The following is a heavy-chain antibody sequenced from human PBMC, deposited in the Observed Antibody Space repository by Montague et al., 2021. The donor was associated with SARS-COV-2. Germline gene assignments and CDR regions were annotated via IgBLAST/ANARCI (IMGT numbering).Heavy chain of an antibody. Sequence: SETLSLTCAVYGGSFSDYYWSWIRQPPGKGLEWIGEISHRGTSKYNTSLKSRVSISLDTSKNKFSLYLSSVTAADTAVYYCARGRQHFNMIVVVMTGREYYFDYWGQGTLVTVSS. J-gene: IGHJ4*02. CDR2: ISHRGTS. D-gene: IGHD3-22*01. CDR3: ARGRQHFNMIVVVMTGREYYFDY. V-gene: IGHV4-34*01. CDR1: GGSFSDYY.